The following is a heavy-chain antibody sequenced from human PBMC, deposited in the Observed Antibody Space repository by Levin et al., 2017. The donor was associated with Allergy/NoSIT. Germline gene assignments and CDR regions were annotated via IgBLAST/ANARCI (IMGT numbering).Heavy chain of an antibody. CDR3: AKDLVYYYNWATPGRLLDY. D-gene: IGHD3-10*01. V-gene: IGHV3-30*18. Sequence: SCAASGFTFSTYAMHWVRQAPDKGLEWVAVISHDGSYDSYADSVKGRFTISRDNSKNMLYLQVNSLRAEDTAVYYCAKDLVYYYNWATPGRLLDYWGQGTLVTVSS. CDR2: ISHDGSYD. CDR1: GFTFSTYA. J-gene: IGHJ4*02.